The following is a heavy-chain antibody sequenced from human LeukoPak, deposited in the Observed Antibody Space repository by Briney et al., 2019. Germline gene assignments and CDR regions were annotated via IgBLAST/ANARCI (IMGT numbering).Heavy chain of an antibody. Sequence: GGSLRLSCAASGFSFSTYTMNWVRQAPGKELEWVSSISSSSSYIYYADSVKGRFTISRDNARNSLYLQMNSLRAEDTAVYYCARDQWYYYDSSGYFDYWGQGTLVTVSS. D-gene: IGHD3-22*01. J-gene: IGHJ4*02. CDR2: ISSSSSYI. CDR1: GFSFSTYT. CDR3: ARDQWYYYDSSGYFDY. V-gene: IGHV3-21*01.